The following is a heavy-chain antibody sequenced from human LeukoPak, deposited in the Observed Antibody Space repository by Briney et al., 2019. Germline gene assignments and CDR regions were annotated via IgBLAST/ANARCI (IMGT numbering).Heavy chain of an antibody. Sequence: PGTSLRLSCTASGFTFRNYGMHWVRQAPGKGLEWVSAISGSGGRTYYADSVKGRFTISRDNSKNTLYLQMNSLRAEDTAVYYCAKPISSYSSDLLYSFDYWGQGTLVTVSS. V-gene: IGHV3-23*01. J-gene: IGHJ4*02. D-gene: IGHD6-19*01. CDR3: AKPISSYSSDLLYSFDY. CDR1: GFTFRNYG. CDR2: ISGSGGRT.